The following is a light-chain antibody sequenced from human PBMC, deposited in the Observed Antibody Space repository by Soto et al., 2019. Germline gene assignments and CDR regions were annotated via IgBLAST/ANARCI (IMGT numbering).Light chain of an antibody. CDR1: QSVSSSY. J-gene: IGKJ2*01. CDR2: GAS. V-gene: IGKV3-20*01. CDR3: QQYGSSSYT. Sequence: EIVWTQSPGPLSFSPGERATLSGRASQSVSSSYLAWYQQKPGQAPRLLIYGASGRATGIPDRFSGSGSGTDFTLTISRLEPEDFAVYYCQQYGSSSYTFGQGTKLEIK.